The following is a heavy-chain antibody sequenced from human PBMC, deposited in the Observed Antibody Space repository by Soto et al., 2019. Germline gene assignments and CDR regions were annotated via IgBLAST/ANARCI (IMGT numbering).Heavy chain of an antibody. Sequence: GESLKISCKASGYSFTNYWIGWVRQMPGKGLERMGIIYPGDSDTRYSPSFQGQVTISADKSISTAYLQWSSLEASDTAMYYCARGSNPSGYYFDYWGQGTLVTVYS. V-gene: IGHV5-51*01. CDR1: GYSFTNYW. D-gene: IGHD3-3*01. CDR2: IYPGDSDT. J-gene: IGHJ4*02. CDR3: ARGSNPSGYYFDY.